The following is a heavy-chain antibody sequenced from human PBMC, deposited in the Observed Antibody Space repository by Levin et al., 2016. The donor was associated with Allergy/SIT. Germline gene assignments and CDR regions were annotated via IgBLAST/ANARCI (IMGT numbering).Heavy chain of an antibody. V-gene: IGHV1-46*03. D-gene: IGHD6-6*01. Sequence: ASVKVSCKASGYTFTSYYIHWVRQAPGQGLEWMGIINPSDGSTRNTQKLQGRLILTRDTSTSTVSMELRSLTSEDTAVYYCARVWRQLADFDNWGQGTLVTVSS. CDR1: GYTFTSYY. CDR3: ARVWRQLADFDN. J-gene: IGHJ4*02. CDR2: INPSDGST.